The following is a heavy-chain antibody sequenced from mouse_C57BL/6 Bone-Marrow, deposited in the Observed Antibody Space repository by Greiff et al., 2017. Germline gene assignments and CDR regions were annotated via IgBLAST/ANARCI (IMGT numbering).Heavy chain of an antibody. V-gene: IGHV1-81*01. J-gene: IGHJ3*01. CDR3: ARPRIAY. CDR1: GYTFTSYG. CDR2: IYPRSGNT. Sequence: VQLQQSGAELARPGASVKLSCKASGYTFTSYGLSWGKQRTGQGLEWIGEIYPRSGNTYSNEKFKGKATMTADKSSSPAYMELRSLTSEDSAVYFCARPRIAYWGQGTLVTVSA.